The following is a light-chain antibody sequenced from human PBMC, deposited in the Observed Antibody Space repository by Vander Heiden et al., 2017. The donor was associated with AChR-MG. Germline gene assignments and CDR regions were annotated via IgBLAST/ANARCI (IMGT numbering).Light chain of an antibody. V-gene: IGLV5-45*02. J-gene: IGLJ3*02. CDR1: TDINVDASR. CDR3: MIWHSSAWV. Sequence: QAVLTQPSSLSESPEATASLTCTLRTDINVDASRIFWYQQKPGNPPQYLLRYKSDSANQQGSGVPSRFSGSKDASANAGILLISVLQSEDEADYYCMIWHSSAWVFGGGTKVTVL. CDR2: YKSDSAN.